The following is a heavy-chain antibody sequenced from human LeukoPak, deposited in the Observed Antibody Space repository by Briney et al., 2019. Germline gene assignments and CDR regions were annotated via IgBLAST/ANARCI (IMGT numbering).Heavy chain of an antibody. CDR3: ATYRQIQVPFEF. D-gene: IGHD5-18*01. CDR1: GFTFSSYA. V-gene: IGHV3-23*01. CDR2: ISGSGGST. J-gene: IGHJ4*02. Sequence: GGSLRLSCAASGFTFSSYAMSWVRQAPGKGLEWVSAISGSGGSTYYADSVKGRFTISRDNSRSTLSLQMDSLRAEDTATYYCATYRQIQVPFEFWGQGTLVTVSS.